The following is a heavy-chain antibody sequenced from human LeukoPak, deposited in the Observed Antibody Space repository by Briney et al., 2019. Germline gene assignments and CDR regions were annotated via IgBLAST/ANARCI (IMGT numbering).Heavy chain of an antibody. CDR3: ARDRWYYYGMDV. CDR2: ISSSGSTT. D-gene: IGHD5-24*01. V-gene: IGHV3-11*01. J-gene: IGHJ6*02. Sequence: GGSLRLSCAASGFTFSDYYMSWIRQAPGKELEWVSYISSSGSTTYYADSVKGRFTISRDNAKNSLYLQMNSLRAEDTAVYYCARDRWYYYGMDVWGQGTTVTVSS. CDR1: GFTFSDYY.